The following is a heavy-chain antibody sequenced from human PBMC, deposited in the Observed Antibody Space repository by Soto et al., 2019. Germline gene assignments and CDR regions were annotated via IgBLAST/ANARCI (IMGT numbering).Heavy chain of an antibody. CDR3: AKVERAVAGIID. J-gene: IGHJ4*02. CDR2: ISVSVGST. Sequence: EVQLLESGGGLVQPGGSLRLSCAASGFTFSSYAMSWVRQAPGTGLDWVSAISVSVGSTYYADSMKGRFTISRDNSKNTLYLQMNSLRAEDTAVYYCAKVERAVAGIIDWGQGTLVTVSS. V-gene: IGHV3-23*01. CDR1: GFTFSSYA. D-gene: IGHD6-19*01.